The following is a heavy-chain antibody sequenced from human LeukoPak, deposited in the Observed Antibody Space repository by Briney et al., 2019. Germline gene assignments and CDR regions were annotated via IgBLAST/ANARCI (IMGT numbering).Heavy chain of an antibody. CDR1: GGSFSGYY. V-gene: IGHV4-34*01. Sequence: SETLSLTCAVYGGSFSGYYWSWIRQPPGKGLEWIGEINHSVSTNYNPSLKGRVTISVDTSKNQFSLKLSSVTAADTAVYYCARDTKYYYYYYMDVWGKGTTVTISS. D-gene: IGHD2-8*01. CDR2: INHSVST. CDR3: ARDTKYYYYYYMDV. J-gene: IGHJ6*03.